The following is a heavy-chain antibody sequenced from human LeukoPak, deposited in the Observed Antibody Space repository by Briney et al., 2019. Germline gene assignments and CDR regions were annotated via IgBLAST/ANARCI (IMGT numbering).Heavy chain of an antibody. CDR1: GGSIGSSSYY. J-gene: IGHJ4*02. CDR2: IYYSGST. V-gene: IGHV4-39*01. D-gene: IGHD4-17*01. Sequence: SETLSLTCTVSGGSIGSSSYYWGWIRQPPGKGLEWIGSIYYSGSTYYNPSLKSRVTISVDTSKNQFSLKLSSVTAADTAVYYCARRLRSYFDYWGQGTLVTVSS. CDR3: ARRLRSYFDY.